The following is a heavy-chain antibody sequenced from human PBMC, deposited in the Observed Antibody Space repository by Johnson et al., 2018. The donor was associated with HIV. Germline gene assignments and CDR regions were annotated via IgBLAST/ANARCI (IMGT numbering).Heavy chain of an antibody. J-gene: IGHJ3*02. Sequence: QVQLVESGGGVVQPGRSLRLFCAVSGFNFNTYTMHWVRQAPGMGLEWVAVISYDGGNRYYADSVKGRFTISRDSSKNTLYLQMNSLRAEDTAVYYCARSPYSSGWYNGVQWAFDIWGQGTMVTGSS. CDR1: GFNFNTYT. D-gene: IGHD6-13*01. CDR2: ISYDGGNR. CDR3: ARSPYSSGWYNGVQWAFDI. V-gene: IGHV3-30*07.